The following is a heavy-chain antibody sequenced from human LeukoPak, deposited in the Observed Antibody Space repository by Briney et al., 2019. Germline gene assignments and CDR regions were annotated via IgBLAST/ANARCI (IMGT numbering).Heavy chain of an antibody. D-gene: IGHD5-24*01. CDR3: ARADGDRDGYNFWFDP. CDR1: GDSVSRNSAA. Sequence: LSQTLSLTCAISGDSVSRNSAAWNWIRQSPSRGLEWLGRTYYRSKWYNDYAVSVESRITINPDTSKNQSSLQLNSVTPEDTAVYYCARADGDRDGYNFWFDPWGQGTLVTVSS. CDR2: TYYRSKWYN. V-gene: IGHV6-1*01. J-gene: IGHJ5*02.